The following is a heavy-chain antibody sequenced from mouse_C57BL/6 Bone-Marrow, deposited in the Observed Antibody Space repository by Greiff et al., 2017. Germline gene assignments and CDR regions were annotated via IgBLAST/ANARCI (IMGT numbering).Heavy chain of an antibody. Sequence: DVKLQESGGDLVKPGGSLKLSCAASGFTFSSYGMSWVRQTPDKRLEWVATISSGGSYTYYPDSVKGRFTISRDNAKNTLYLQMSSLKSEDTAMYYCARHPYYGSSYGYFDVWGTGTTVTVSS. J-gene: IGHJ1*03. CDR3: ARHPYYGSSYGYFDV. CDR1: GFTFSSYG. D-gene: IGHD1-1*01. CDR2: ISSGGSYT. V-gene: IGHV5-6*02.